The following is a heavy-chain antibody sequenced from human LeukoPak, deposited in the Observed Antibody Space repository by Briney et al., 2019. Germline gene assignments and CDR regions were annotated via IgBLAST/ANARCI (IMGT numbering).Heavy chain of an antibody. Sequence: SETLSLTCAVYGGSFSGYYWSWIRQPPGKGLEWIGEINHSGSTNYNPSLKSRVTISVDTSKNQFSLKLSSVTAADTAVYYCARGRVSFGYWGQGTLVTVSS. D-gene: IGHD2/OR15-2a*01. CDR1: GGSFSGYY. CDR2: INHSGST. J-gene: IGHJ4*02. CDR3: ARGRVSFGY. V-gene: IGHV4-34*01.